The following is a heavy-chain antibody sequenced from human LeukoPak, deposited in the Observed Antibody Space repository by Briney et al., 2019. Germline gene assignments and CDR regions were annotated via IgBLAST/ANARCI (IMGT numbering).Heavy chain of an antibody. J-gene: IGHJ6*03. Sequence: SETLSLTCTVSGDSISTYYCNWIRQPAGKGLEWIGRIYTTGSTNYNPSLKSRVTMSVDTSKNQFSLKLNSVTAADTAVYYCARGSRGWSGYYYYYYYYMDVWGKGTTVTVSS. CDR2: IYTTGST. D-gene: IGHD3-3*01. CDR1: GDSISTYY. V-gene: IGHV4-4*07. CDR3: ARGSRGWSGYYYYYYYYMDV.